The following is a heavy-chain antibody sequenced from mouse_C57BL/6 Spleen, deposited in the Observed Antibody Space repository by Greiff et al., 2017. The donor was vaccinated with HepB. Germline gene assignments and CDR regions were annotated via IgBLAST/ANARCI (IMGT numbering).Heavy chain of an antibody. J-gene: IGHJ3*01. CDR1: GYAFSSYW. V-gene: IGHV1-80*01. D-gene: IGHD1-1*01. Sequence: QVHVKQSGAELVKPGASVKISCKASGYAFSSYWMNWVKQRPGKGLEWIGQIYPGDGDTNYNGKFKGKATLTADKSSSTAYMQLSSLTSEDSAVYFCARSDYYGSSRFAYWGQGTLVTVSA. CDR2: IYPGDGDT. CDR3: ARSDYYGSSRFAY.